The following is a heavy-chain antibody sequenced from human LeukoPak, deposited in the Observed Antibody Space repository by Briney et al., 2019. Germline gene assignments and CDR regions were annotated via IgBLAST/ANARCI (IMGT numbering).Heavy chain of an antibody. J-gene: IGHJ4*02. D-gene: IGHD3-22*01. CDR3: ARVNYYDSSGYYYYFGY. V-gene: IGHV4-39*07. Sequence: SRVTISVDTSKNQFSLKLSSVTAADTAVYYCARVNYYDSSGYYYYFGYWGQGTLVTVSS.